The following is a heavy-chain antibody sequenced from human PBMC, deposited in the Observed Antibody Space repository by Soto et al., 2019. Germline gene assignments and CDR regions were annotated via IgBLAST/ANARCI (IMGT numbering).Heavy chain of an antibody. CDR1: GYTFTSYY. D-gene: IGHD5-18*01. Sequence: QVQLVQSGAEVKKPGASVKVSCKASGYTFTSYYMHWVRQAPGQGLEWMGIINPSGGSTTYAQKFXXRXXMTRDTSTSTVYMELSSLRSEDTAAYYCARVGGYSYGGVDYWGQGTLVTVSS. CDR2: INPSGGST. CDR3: ARVGGYSYGGVDY. J-gene: IGHJ4*02. V-gene: IGHV1-46*01.